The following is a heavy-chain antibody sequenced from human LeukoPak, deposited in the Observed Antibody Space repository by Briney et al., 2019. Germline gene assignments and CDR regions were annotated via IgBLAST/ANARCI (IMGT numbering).Heavy chain of an antibody. J-gene: IGHJ3*02. CDR1: AFTFSDYA. V-gene: IGHV3-48*03. CDR3: ARDGRTYGDAFDI. Sequence: AGGSLRLSCAAAAFTFSDYAMNWVRQAPGKGLEWVSYISSSANIIYYEDSVKGRVTISRDNAKNSLYLQMNSLRAEDTAVYYCARDGRTYGDAFDIWGQGTMVTVSS. CDR2: ISSSANII. D-gene: IGHD4-17*01.